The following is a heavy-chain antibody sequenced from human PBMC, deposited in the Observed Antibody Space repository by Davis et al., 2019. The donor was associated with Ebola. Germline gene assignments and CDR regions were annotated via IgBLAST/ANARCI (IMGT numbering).Heavy chain of an antibody. V-gene: IGHV1-46*03. J-gene: IGHJ3*02. CDR3: TTPGGQDSGYDVFDI. CDR1: GGTFSSYG. D-gene: IGHD5-12*01. Sequence: AASVKVSCKVSGGTFSSYGITWVRQAPGQGLEWMGMINPNDGRTIYAQKFQGRVTVTRDTSTTTVYMDLSSLRSEDTALYYCTTPGGQDSGYDVFDIWGQGTMVTVSS. CDR2: INPNDGRT.